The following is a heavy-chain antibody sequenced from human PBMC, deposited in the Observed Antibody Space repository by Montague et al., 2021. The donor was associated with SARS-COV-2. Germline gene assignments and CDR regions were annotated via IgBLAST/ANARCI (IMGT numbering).Heavy chain of an antibody. J-gene: IGHJ3*02. D-gene: IGHD1-26*01. V-gene: IGHV2-5*02. CDR3: AHRRGLLLSDAFDI. CDR1: GFSLSTSGVG. Sequence: PALVKPTQTLTLTCTFSGFSLSTSGVGVGWIRQPPGKALEWLALIYWDDDKRYSPSLKSRLAITKDTSKNQVVLTMTNMDPVDTATYYCAHRRGLLLSDAFDIWGQGTMATVSS. CDR2: IYWDDDK.